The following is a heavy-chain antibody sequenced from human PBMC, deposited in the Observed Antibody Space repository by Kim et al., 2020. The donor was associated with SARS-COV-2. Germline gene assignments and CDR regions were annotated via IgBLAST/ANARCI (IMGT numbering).Heavy chain of an antibody. D-gene: IGHD3-22*01. CDR3: ASGVSSAWTLRARFDP. CDR2: VDHSGTT. CDR1: GASISSSSC. J-gene: IGHJ5*02. Sequence: SETLSLTCVVSGASISSSSCWSWVRQPPGKGLEWIGEVDHSGTTSYNVSLKSRVTISVDKSKNQFSLRLNSVSAADTAVYYCASGVSSAWTLRARFDPWG. V-gene: IGHV4-4*02.